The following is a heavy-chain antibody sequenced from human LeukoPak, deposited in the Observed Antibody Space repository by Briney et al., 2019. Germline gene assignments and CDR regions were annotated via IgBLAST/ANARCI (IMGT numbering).Heavy chain of an antibody. CDR3: AKGGSPSHNWFNS. J-gene: IGHJ5*01. CDR1: GFTVSTNY. V-gene: IGHV3-66*01. Sequence: GSLRLSCAVSGFTVSTNYMSWVRQAPGKGLEWVSVIYGGGSSYFADSVKGRFIISRDNSKNTLYLQMNSLRAEDTAVYYCAKGGSPSHNWFNSWGQGTLVTVSS. D-gene: IGHD2-15*01. CDR2: IYGGGSS.